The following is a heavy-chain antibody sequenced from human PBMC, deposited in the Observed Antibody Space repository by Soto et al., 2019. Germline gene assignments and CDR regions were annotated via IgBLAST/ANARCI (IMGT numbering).Heavy chain of an antibody. CDR2: IYWDDDK. V-gene: IGHV2-5*02. CDR3: AHRVLRTVFGLVTTTAIYFDF. Sequence: QITLNESGPTQVKPRQTLTLTCTFSGFSLTTSGVGVGWIRQSPGKAPEWLALIYWDDDKRYSPSLKSRLTITKDTSKYQVVVTMADLDAAETATYYCAHRVLRTVFGLVTTTAIYFDFWGQGTPVAVSS. J-gene: IGHJ4*02. D-gene: IGHD3-3*01. CDR1: GFSLTTSGVG.